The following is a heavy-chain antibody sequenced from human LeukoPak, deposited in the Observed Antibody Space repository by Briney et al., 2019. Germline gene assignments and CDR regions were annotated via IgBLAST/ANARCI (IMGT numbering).Heavy chain of an antibody. Sequence: GGSLRLSCAASGFTFDDYAMHWVRQAPGKGLEWVSGISWNSGSIGYADSVKGRFTISRDNAKNSLYLQMNSLRAEDTAVYYCAKVYSGYDYRDYWGQGTLVTVSS. CDR2: ISWNSGSI. CDR3: AKVYSGYDYRDY. V-gene: IGHV3-9*01. CDR1: GFTFDDYA. J-gene: IGHJ4*02. D-gene: IGHD5-12*01.